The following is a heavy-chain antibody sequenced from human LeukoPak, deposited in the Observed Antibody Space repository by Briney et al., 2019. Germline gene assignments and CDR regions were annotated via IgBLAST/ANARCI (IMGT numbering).Heavy chain of an antibody. Sequence: GASVKVSCKASGYTFTSYAMHWVRQAPGQRLEWMGWINAGNGNTKYSQKFQGRVTITADESTSTAYMELSSLRSEDTAVYYCARDYGDYVFDYWGQGTLVTVSS. CDR1: GYTFTSYA. D-gene: IGHD4-17*01. CDR3: ARDYGDYVFDY. J-gene: IGHJ4*02. V-gene: IGHV1-3*01. CDR2: INAGNGNT.